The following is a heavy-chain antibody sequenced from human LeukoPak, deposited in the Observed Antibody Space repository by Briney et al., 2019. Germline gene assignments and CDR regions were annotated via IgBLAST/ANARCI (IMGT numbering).Heavy chain of an antibody. CDR3: ARGTYYYDSSGYYVSEYYFDY. CDR2: IYASGST. Sequence: SETLCLTCTVSGGSISSYYWSWIRQPPGKGLEWSGYIYASGSTNYNPSLKSRVTISVDPSQNQFSLKLSSVTAADTAVYYCARGTYYYDSSGYYVSEYYFDYWGREPWSPSPQ. D-gene: IGHD3-22*01. V-gene: IGHV4-4*09. J-gene: IGHJ4*02. CDR1: GGSISSYY.